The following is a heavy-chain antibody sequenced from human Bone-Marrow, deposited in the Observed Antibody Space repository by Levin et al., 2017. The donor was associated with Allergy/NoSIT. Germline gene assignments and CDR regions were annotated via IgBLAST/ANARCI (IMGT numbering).Heavy chain of an antibody. CDR1: GYTLTELS. J-gene: IGHJ5*02. D-gene: IGHD3-10*01. CDR2: FDPEDGET. CDR3: ATDRVRGSGSYYQFDP. Sequence: ASVKVSCKVSGYTLTELSMHWVRQAPGKGLEWMGGFDPEDGETIYAQKFQGRVTMTEDTSTDTAYMELSSLRSEDTAVYYCATDRVRGSGSYYQFDPWGQGTLVTVSS. V-gene: IGHV1-24*01.